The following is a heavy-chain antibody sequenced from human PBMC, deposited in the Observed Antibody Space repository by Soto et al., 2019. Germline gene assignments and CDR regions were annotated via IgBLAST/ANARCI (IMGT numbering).Heavy chain of an antibody. J-gene: IGHJ3*02. CDR1: GFTFSNYS. CDR2: ISSSSSYI. Sequence: GGSLRLSCAASGFTFSNYSMNWVRQAPGKGLEWVSSISSSSSYIYYADSVKGRFTSSRDNAKNSLYLQMNSLRAEDTAVYYCARMKRIYYDSSGYLKPDAFDIWGQGTMVTVSS. D-gene: IGHD3-22*01. V-gene: IGHV3-21*01. CDR3: ARMKRIYYDSSGYLKPDAFDI.